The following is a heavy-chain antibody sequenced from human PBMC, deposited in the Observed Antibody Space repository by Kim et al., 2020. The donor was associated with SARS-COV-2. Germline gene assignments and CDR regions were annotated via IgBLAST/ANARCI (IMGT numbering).Heavy chain of an antibody. V-gene: IGHV1-8*01. D-gene: IGHD1-1*01. CDR3: ARLQPRTVIYYYYYGMDV. J-gene: IGHJ6*02. Sequence: ASVKVSCKASGYTFTSYDINWVRQATGQGLEWMGWMNPNSGNTGYAQKFQGRVTMTRNTSISTAYMELSSLRSEDTAVYYCARLQPRTVIYYYYYGMDVWGQGTTVTVSS. CDR2: MNPNSGNT. CDR1: GYTFTSYD.